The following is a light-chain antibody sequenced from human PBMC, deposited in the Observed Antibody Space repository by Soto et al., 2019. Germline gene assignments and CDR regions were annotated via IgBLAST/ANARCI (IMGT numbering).Light chain of an antibody. CDR3: QHHDSSPTWT. J-gene: IGKJ1*01. Sequence: EIVLTQSPGTLSLSPGERATLSCRASQSVSGRFLTWYQQKGGQAPRRLIYGASTRATGIPDRFSGSGSGTDFTLTISRLEPEDFAVYYCQHHDSSPTWTFGQGTKVEIK. CDR2: GAS. V-gene: IGKV3-20*01. CDR1: QSVSGRF.